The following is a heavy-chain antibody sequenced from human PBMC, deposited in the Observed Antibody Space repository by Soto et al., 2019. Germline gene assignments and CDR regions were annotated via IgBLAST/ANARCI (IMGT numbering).Heavy chain of an antibody. J-gene: IGHJ3*02. V-gene: IGHV3-23*01. D-gene: IGHD6-19*01. CDR2: ISGSGGST. CDR3: ANLRKAVAGYLLGAFDI. Sequence: EVQLLESGGGLVQPGGSLRLSCAASGFTFSSYAMSWVRQAPGKGLEWVSAISGSGGSTYYADSVKGRFTISRDNSKNTLYLQMNSLRAEDTAVYYCANLRKAVAGYLLGAFDIWGQGTMVTVSS. CDR1: GFTFSSYA.